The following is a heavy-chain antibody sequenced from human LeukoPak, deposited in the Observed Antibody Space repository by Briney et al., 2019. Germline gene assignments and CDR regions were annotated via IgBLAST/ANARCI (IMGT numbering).Heavy chain of an antibody. CDR1: GLTFTSHG. V-gene: IGHV3-30*02. CDR2: VRNDGSDT. CDR3: ARDRGKDYFDS. Sequence: GGSLRLSCTASGLTFTSHGFHWLRQVVGKRLEWVAFVRNDGSDTYHTNSVKGRFSISRDDSKNSLYLQMNSLRPEDTAIYYCARDRGKDYFDSWGQGTQVIVSS. J-gene: IGHJ4*02. D-gene: IGHD4-23*01.